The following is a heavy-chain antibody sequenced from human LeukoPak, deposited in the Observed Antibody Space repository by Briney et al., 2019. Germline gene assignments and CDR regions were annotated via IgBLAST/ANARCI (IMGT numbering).Heavy chain of an antibody. CDR1: GYTFTVYY. CDR2: INPNSGGT. CDR3: ARDGPYCSGGSCPDY. J-gene: IGHJ4*02. V-gene: IGHV1-2*02. D-gene: IGHD2-15*01. Sequence: VASVKVSCKASGYTFTVYYMHWVRQAPGQGLEWMGWINPNSGGTNYAQKFQGRVTMTRDTSISTAYMELSRLRSDDTAVYYCARDGPYCSGGSCPDYWGQGTLVTVSS.